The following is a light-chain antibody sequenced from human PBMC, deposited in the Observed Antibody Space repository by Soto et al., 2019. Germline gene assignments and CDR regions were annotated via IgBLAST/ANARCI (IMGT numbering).Light chain of an antibody. CDR3: VSYTSSTTYV. CDR1: SSDVGAYNF. Sequence: QSALTQPRSVSGSPGQSVTVSCTGTSSDVGAYNFVSWYQQHPGKPPKLIIYDVANRPSGVSNRFSGSKSGSTASLIISRLQTEDEADYYCVSYTSSTTYVFGTGTKLTVL. CDR2: DVA. V-gene: IGLV2-14*03. J-gene: IGLJ1*01.